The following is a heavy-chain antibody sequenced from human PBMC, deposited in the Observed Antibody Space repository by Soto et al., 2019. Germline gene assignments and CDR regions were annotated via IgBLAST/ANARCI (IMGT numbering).Heavy chain of an antibody. CDR1: GFTFSLSA. V-gene: IGHV3-23*01. D-gene: IGHD3-9*01. J-gene: IGHJ4*02. Sequence: EVQLLESGGGFVQPGESLRLSCAASGFTFSLSAMSWVRQAPGRGLDWVSSLSGGVSTTDYADSVKGRFTISRDNSKNTMHLQMKSLRAEDTAVYYCAKGPEYDILTGCDYWGQGALVTVSS. CDR2: LSGGVSTT. CDR3: AKGPEYDILTGCDY.